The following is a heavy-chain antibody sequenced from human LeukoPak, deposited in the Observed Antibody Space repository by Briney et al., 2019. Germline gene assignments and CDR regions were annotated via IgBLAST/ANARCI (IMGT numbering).Heavy chain of an antibody. V-gene: IGHV1-2*06. D-gene: IGHD2-2*01. Sequence: ASVKVSCKASRYTFADYYIHWVRQAPGQGLEWMGRINPNSGGTTYAQKFQGRVAMTRDTSISTAYMELSRLSSDDTAVYYCARVLGDCSSTNCYGGYAFDIWGQGTMVTVSS. CDR1: RYTFADYY. J-gene: IGHJ3*02. CDR3: ARVLGDCSSTNCYGGYAFDI. CDR2: INPNSGGT.